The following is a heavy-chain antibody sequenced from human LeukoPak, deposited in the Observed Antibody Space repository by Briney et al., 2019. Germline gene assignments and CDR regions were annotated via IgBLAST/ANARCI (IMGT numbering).Heavy chain of an antibody. CDR1: GYTFTSYD. V-gene: IGHV1-8*01. CDR2: MNPNSGNT. J-gene: IGHJ5*02. CDR3: ARGPYCSSTSCYPMGGFDP. Sequence: ASVKVSCKASGYTFTSYDINWVRQATGQGLEWMGWMNPNSGNTGYAQKFQGRVTMTRNTSISTAYMELSSLRSEDTAVYYCARGPYCSSTSCYPMGGFDPWGQGTLVTVSS. D-gene: IGHD2-2*01.